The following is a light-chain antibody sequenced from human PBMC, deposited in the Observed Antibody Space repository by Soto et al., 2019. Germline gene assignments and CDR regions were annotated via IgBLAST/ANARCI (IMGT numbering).Light chain of an antibody. Sequence: SYELTQPPSVSVAPGKTAKITCGGNNIGSKSVHWYQQKPGQAPVLGIYYDSDRPSGIPERFSGSNSGNTATLTISRVEAGDEADYYCQEYDDSGGYVFGTATKVTVL. CDR3: QEYDDSGGYV. V-gene: IGLV3-21*04. CDR2: YDS. CDR1: NIGSKS. J-gene: IGLJ1*01.